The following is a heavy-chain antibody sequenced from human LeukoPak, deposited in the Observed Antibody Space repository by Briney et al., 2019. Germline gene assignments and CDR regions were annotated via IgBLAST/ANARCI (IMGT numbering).Heavy chain of an antibody. D-gene: IGHD3-3*01. CDR3: ARSEGGYYNGLLDY. CDR1: GFTFSSYS. J-gene: IGHJ4*02. Sequence: KPGGSLRLSCAASGFTFSSYSMNWVRQAPGKGLEWVSSISSSSSYIYYADSVKGRFTISRDNAKNSLYLQMNSLRAEDTAVYYCARSEGGYYNGLLDYWGQGTLVTVSS. CDR2: ISSSSSYI. V-gene: IGHV3-21*01.